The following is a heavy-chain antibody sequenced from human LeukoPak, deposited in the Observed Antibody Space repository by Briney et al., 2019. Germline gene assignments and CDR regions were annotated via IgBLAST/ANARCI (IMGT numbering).Heavy chain of an antibody. CDR2: IRYDGNNK. V-gene: IGHV3-30*02. CDR1: GFTFSSYG. D-gene: IGHD2-2*02. Sequence: GGSLRLSCAASGFTFSSYGMHWVRQAPGKGLDWVAFIRYDGNNKLYADSVKGRFTISRDNSKNTLYLQMNSLRAEDTAVYYCAKGIIGYCSSTSCYKSNYFDYWGQGTLVTVSS. J-gene: IGHJ4*02. CDR3: AKGIIGYCSSTSCYKSNYFDY.